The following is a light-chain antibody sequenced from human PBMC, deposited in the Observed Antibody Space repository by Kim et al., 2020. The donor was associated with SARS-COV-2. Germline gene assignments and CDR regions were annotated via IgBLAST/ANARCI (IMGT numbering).Light chain of an antibody. CDR2: DAS. J-gene: IGKJ2*01. V-gene: IGKV3-11*01. CDR1: ESVSSY. Sequence: SFSQGERVTLACRASESVSSYLVWFQQRPGQAPRLLIYDASKRATGIPPRFRGSGSGTDFTLSISSLEPEDFAVYYCQQRSNWPRTFGQGTKLEI. CDR3: QQRSNWPRT.